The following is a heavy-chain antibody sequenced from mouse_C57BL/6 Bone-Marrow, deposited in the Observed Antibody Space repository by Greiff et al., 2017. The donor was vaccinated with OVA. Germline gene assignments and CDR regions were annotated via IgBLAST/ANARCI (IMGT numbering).Heavy chain of an antibody. CDR3: ARYGNDAMDY. J-gene: IGHJ4*01. V-gene: IGHV1-81*01. CDR2: IYPRSGNT. D-gene: IGHD2-1*01. CDR1: GYTFTSYG. Sequence: QVQLQQSGAELARPGASVKLSCKASGYTFTSYGISWVKQRTGQGLEWIGEIYPRSGNTYYNEKFKGKATLTADKSSSTAYMELRSLTSEDAAVYFCARYGNDAMDYWGQGTSVTVSS.